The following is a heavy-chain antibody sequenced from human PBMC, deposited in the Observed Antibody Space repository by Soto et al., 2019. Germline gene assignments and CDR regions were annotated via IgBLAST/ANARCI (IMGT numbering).Heavy chain of an antibody. CDR3: AKINGGDRRYGMDV. Sequence: QVQLQESGPGLVKPSETLSLTCTVSGGSISSYYWSWIRQPPGKGLEWIGYIYYSGSTNYNPSLKSLVTISVDTSKNQFSLTLSSVTAADTAVYYCAKINGGDRRYGMDVWGQGTTVTVS. J-gene: IGHJ6*02. CDR2: IYYSGST. CDR1: GGSISSYY. V-gene: IGHV4-59*01. D-gene: IGHD2-21*01.